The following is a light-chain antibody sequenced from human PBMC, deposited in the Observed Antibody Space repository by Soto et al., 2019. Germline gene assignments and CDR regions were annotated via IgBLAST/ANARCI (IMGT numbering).Light chain of an antibody. CDR3: SSYTSSSTLV. CDR1: SSDVGGYNY. V-gene: IGLV2-14*01. CDR2: EVS. Sequence: QPALTQPASVSGSPGQSITISCTGTSSDVGGYNYVSWYQQHPGKAPKLMIYEVSNRPSGVSYRFSGSKSGNTASLTISGLQAEDEADYYCSSYTSSSTLVFGTGTKVTV. J-gene: IGLJ1*01.